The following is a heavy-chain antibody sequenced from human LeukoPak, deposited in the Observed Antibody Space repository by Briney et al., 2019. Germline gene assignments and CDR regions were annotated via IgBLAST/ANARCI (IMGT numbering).Heavy chain of an antibody. CDR1: GGSISSYY. D-gene: IGHD3-22*01. CDR2: IYYSGST. CDR3: AGHDSSGTYFQH. J-gene: IGHJ1*01. V-gene: IGHV4-59*01. Sequence: SETLSLTCTVSGGSISSYYWSWIRQPPGKGLEWIGYIYYSGSTNYNPSLKSRVTMSVDTSKNQFSLKLSSVTAADTAVYYCAGHDSSGTYFQHWGQGTLVTVSS.